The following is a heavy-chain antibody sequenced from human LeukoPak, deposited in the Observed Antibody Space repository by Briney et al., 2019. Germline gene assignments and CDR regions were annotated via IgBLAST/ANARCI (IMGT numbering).Heavy chain of an antibody. J-gene: IGHJ4*02. V-gene: IGHV3-21*01. CDR3: AREVNYYDSSGYHGGYFDY. CDR2: ISSSSSYI. D-gene: IGHD3-22*01. CDR1: GFTFSSYS. Sequence: PGGSLRLSCAASGFTFSSYSMHWVRQAPGKGLEWVSSISSSSSYIYYADSVKGRFTISRDNAKNSLYLQMNSLRAEDTAVYYCAREVNYYDSSGYHGGYFDYWGQGTLVTVSS.